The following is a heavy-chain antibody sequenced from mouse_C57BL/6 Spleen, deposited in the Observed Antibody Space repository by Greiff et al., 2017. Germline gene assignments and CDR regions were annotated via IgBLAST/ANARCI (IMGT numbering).Heavy chain of an antibody. D-gene: IGHD1-1*01. CDR2: IDPENGDT. V-gene: IGHV14-4*01. Sequence: EVQLQQSGAELVRPGASVKLSCTASGFNIKDDYMHWVKQRPEQGLEWIGWIDPENGDTEYASKFQGKATITADTSSNTAYLQLSSLTSEDTAVYYCTTPVPRANFDVWGTGTTVTVSS. CDR3: TTPVPRANFDV. J-gene: IGHJ1*03. CDR1: GFNIKDDY.